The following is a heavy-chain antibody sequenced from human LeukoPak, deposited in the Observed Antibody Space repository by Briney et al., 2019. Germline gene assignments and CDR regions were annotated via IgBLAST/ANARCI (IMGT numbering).Heavy chain of an antibody. CDR2: IKQDGREK. Sequence: PGGSLRLSCAASGFTFSSYWMSWVRQAPGEGLEWVANIKQDGREKYYVDSVKGRFTISRDNAKNSLYLQMNSLRAEDTAVYYCASFHCSGGSCYLDYWGQGTLVTVSS. CDR1: GFTFSSYW. CDR3: ASFHCSGGSCYLDY. J-gene: IGHJ4*02. D-gene: IGHD2-15*01. V-gene: IGHV3-7*01.